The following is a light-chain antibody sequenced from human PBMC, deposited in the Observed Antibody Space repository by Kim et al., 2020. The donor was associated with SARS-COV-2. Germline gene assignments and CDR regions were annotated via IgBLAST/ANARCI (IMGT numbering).Light chain of an antibody. CDR2: QDS. CDR1: KLGDKY. Sequence: SYELTQPPSVSVSPGQTASITCSGDKLGDKYACWYQQKPGQSPVLVIYQDSKRPSGIPERFSGSNSGNTATPTISGTQAMDEADYYCQAWDSSTAVFGGGTKVTVL. J-gene: IGLJ2*01. V-gene: IGLV3-1*01. CDR3: QAWDSSTAV.